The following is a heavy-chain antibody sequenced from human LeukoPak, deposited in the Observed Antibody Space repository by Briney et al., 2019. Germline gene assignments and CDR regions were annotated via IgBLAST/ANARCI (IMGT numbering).Heavy chain of an antibody. CDR3: AKDIPPPYYGMDV. CDR1: GFTFDDYA. Sequence: GGSLRLSCAASGFTFDDYAMPWVSHAPGKGLEWVSLISGDGGSTYYADSVKGRFTISRDNSKNSLYLQMSSLRTEDTALYYCAKDIPPPYYGMDVRGQGTTVTVSS. CDR2: ISGDGGST. J-gene: IGHJ6*02. V-gene: IGHV3-43*02.